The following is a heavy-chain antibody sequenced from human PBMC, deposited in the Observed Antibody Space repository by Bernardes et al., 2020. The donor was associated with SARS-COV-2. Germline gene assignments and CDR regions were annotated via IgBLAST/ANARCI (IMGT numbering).Heavy chain of an antibody. CDR1: GFTFSSYA. CDR2: ISGSGGST. V-gene: IGHV3-23*01. CDR3: AKREYYDFWSGPIDY. Sequence: GGSLRLSCAASGFTFSSYAMNWVRQAPGKGLAWVSAISGSGGSTYYADSVRGRFTISRDNSKNTLYLQMNSQRAEDTAVYYCAKREYYDFWSGPIDYWGQGTLVTVSS. D-gene: IGHD3-3*01. J-gene: IGHJ4*02.